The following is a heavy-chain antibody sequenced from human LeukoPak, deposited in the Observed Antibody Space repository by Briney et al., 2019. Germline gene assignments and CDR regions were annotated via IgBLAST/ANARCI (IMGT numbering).Heavy chain of an antibody. CDR3: ARDLPLYSSGPRRWFDP. CDR2: IYHSGST. D-gene: IGHD6-19*01. V-gene: IGHV4-38-2*02. CDR1: GYSISSGYY. J-gene: IGHJ5*02. Sequence: SETLSLTCAVSGYSISSGYYWGWIRQPPGEGLEWIGSIYHSGSTYYNPSLKSRVTISVDTSKNQFSLKLSSVTAADTAVYYCARDLPLYSSGPRRWFDPWGQGTLVTVSS.